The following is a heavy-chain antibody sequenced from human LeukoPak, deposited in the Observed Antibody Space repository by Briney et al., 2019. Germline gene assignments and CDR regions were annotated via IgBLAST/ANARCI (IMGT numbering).Heavy chain of an antibody. D-gene: IGHD3-22*01. V-gene: IGHV3-23*01. CDR3: AKDRPNYYGTNGHYYRRDGGC. Sequence: GGSLRLSCGASGFAFGSYVMNWVRQAPGKGLEWVSSTSSSGETTYYADSVKGRFTISRDNSRNTLYLQMNSLRAEDTAVYYCAKDRPNYYGTNGHYYRRDGGCWGQGTLVTVSS. CDR2: TSSSGETT. CDR1: GFAFGSYV. J-gene: IGHJ4*02.